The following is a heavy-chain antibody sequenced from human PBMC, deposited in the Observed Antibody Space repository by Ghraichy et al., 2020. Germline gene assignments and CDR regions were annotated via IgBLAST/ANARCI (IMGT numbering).Heavy chain of an antibody. Sequence: GGSLRLSCAASGFTFSSYGMHWVRQAPGKRLEWVAVISYDGSNKYYADSVKGRFTISRDNSKNTLYLQMNSLRAEDTAVYYCAGSDILTGIDYWGQGTLVTVSS. V-gene: IGHV3-30*03. CDR3: AGSDILTGIDY. CDR1: GFTFSSYG. J-gene: IGHJ4*02. CDR2: ISYDGSNK. D-gene: IGHD3-9*01.